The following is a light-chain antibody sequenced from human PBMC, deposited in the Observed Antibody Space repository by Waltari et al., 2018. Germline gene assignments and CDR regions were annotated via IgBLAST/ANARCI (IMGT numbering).Light chain of an antibody. CDR3: AAWDDSLSGLWV. CDR2: RNN. V-gene: IGLV1-47*01. J-gene: IGLJ3*02. CDR1: SSNIGSPY. Sequence: QSVLTQPPSASGTPGQRVTISCSGSSSNIGSPYVYWYQQLPGTAPNLLIYRNNQRPSGVPDRFSGSKSGTSASLAISGLRSEDEADYYCAAWDDSLSGLWVFGGGTKLTVL.